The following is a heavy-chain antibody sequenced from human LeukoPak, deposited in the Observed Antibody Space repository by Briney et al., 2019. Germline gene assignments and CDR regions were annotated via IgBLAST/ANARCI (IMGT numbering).Heavy chain of an antibody. CDR2: INHSGST. CDR1: GGSFSGYY. V-gene: IGHV4-34*01. J-gene: IGHJ4*02. CDR3: ARAYGSGSYYDY. D-gene: IGHD3-10*01. Sequence: SETLSLTCAVYGGSFSGYYWSWIRQPPGKGLEWTGEINHSGSTNYNPSLKSRVTRSVDTSKNQFSLKLSSVTAADTAVYYCARAYGSGSYYDYWGQGTLVTVSS.